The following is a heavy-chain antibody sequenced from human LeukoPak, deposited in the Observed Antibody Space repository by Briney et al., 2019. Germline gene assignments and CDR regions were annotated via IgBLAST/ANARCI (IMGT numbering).Heavy chain of an antibody. J-gene: IGHJ4*02. CDR3: ARSSSSWYPTFDS. CDR2: INPNSGGT. Sequence: ASVKVSCKASGYTFTGYYMHWVRQAPGQGLEWMGWINPNSGGTNYAHKFQGRVTMTRDTSISTAYMELSSLRSDDTAVFYCARSSSSWYPTFDSWGQGTLVTVSS. V-gene: IGHV1-2*07. CDR1: GYTFTGYY. D-gene: IGHD6-13*01.